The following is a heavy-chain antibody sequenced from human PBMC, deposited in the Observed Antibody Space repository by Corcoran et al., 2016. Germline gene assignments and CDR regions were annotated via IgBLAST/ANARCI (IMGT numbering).Heavy chain of an antibody. D-gene: IGHD3-22*01. CDR1: GGSISSYY. V-gene: IGHV4-4*07. J-gene: IGHJ4*02. CDR2: IYTSGST. CDR3: ARDVDSSGYYYLDFDY. Sequence: QVQLQESGPGLVKPSETLSLTCTVSGGSISSYYWSWIRQPAGKGLEWIGRIYTSGSTNYNPSLKRRVTMSVDTSKNQFSLKLSSVTAADTAVYYCARDVDSSGYYYLDFDYWGQGTLVTVSS.